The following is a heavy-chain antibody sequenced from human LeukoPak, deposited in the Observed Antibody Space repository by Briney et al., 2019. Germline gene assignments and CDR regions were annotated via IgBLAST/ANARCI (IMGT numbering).Heavy chain of an antibody. J-gene: IGHJ4*02. Sequence: GGSLRLSCAASGFTFSDYYMSWIRQAPGKGLEWVSYISSSGSTIYYADSVKGRFTSSRDNAKNSLYLQMNSLRAEDTAVYYCARSRYYARSLVYWGQGTLVTVSS. CDR1: GFTFSDYY. D-gene: IGHD2-2*01. CDR3: ARSRYYARSLVY. V-gene: IGHV3-11*04. CDR2: ISSSGSTI.